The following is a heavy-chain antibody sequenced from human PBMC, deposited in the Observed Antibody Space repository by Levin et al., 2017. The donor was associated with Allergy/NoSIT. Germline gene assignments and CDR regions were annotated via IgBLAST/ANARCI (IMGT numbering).Heavy chain of an antibody. CDR2: INHSGST. V-gene: IGHV4-34*01. Sequence: SETLSLTCAVYGGSFSGYYWSWIRQPPGKGLEWIGEINHSGSTNYNPSLKSRVTISVDTSKNQFSLKLSSVTAADTAVYYCARGGYCSGGSCYSNVDYFDYWGQGTLVTVSS. D-gene: IGHD2-15*01. CDR3: ARGGYCSGGSCYSNVDYFDY. J-gene: IGHJ4*02. CDR1: GGSFSGYY.